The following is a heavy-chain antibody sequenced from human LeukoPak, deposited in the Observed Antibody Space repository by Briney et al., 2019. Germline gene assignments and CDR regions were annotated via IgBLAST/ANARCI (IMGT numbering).Heavy chain of an antibody. J-gene: IGHJ4*02. CDR1: GYTFSIYY. CDR3: ARISSYKSPADY. V-gene: IGHV1-46*01. CDR2: INPTGNST. Sequence: ASVKVSCKASGYTFSIYYMDWVRQAPGQGLEWMGIINPTGNSTTYAQTFQGRLTMTRDTSTSTVYMELSSLRSEDTAVYYCARISSYKSPADYWGQGTLVTVSS. D-gene: IGHD6-6*01.